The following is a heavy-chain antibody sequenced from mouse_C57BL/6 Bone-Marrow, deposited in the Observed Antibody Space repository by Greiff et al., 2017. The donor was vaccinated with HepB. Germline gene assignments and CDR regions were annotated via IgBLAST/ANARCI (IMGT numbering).Heavy chain of an antibody. Sequence: VQLQQPGPDLVKPGTSVKISCKASGDSFTVYYMHWVKQSHGKSLEWIGRVNPNTGVTYYNQKFKDKAILTIDKSSTTSYMDLRSLTSADSAVYYCARRMAYWGQGTLVTVSA. CDR1: GDSFTVYY. CDR2: VNPNTGVT. V-gene: IGHV1-18*01. J-gene: IGHJ3*01. CDR3: ARRMAY.